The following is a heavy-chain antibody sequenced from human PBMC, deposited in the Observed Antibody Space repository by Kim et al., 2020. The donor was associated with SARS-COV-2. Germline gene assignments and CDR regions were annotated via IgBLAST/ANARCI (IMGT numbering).Heavy chain of an antibody. Sequence: ASVKVSCKACGYMFTSYGFSWVRQAPGQGLEWLGWISARDGHAKYGQKVQGRVVMTTDTSTNTAYMELWSLRSDDTAMYYCARGAYGDVSFDYWGQGNLV. J-gene: IGHJ4*02. CDR3: ARGAYGDVSFDY. CDR2: ISARDGHA. CDR1: GYMFTSYG. D-gene: IGHD4-17*01. V-gene: IGHV1-18*04.